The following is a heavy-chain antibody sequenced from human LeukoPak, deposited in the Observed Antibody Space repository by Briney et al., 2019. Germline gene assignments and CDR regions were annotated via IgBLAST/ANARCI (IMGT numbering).Heavy chain of an antibody. CDR1: GFTFSSYA. V-gene: IGHV3-30-3*01. D-gene: IGHD3-3*01. CDR3: ARRSPLEWLSEQYYFDY. CDR2: ISYDGSNK. Sequence: GGSLRLSCAASGFTFSSYAMHWVRQAPGKGLEWVAVISYDGSNKYYADSVKGRFTISRDNAKNSLSLQMNSLRAEDTAVYYCARRSPLEWLSEQYYFDYWGQGTLVTVSS. J-gene: IGHJ4*02.